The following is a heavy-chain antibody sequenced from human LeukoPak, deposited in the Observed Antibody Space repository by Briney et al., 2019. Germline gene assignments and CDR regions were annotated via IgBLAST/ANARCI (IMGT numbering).Heavy chain of an antibody. D-gene: IGHD3-10*01. V-gene: IGHV4-61*02. CDR3: ARATAPRYYGSGSYYIVTSWFDP. CDR1: GGSISSGGYY. Sequence: SETLSLTCAVSGGSISSGGYYWSWIRQPAGKGLEWIGRIYTSGSTNYNPSLKSRVTMSVDTSKNQFSLKLSSVTAADTAVYYCARATAPRYYGSGSYYIVTSWFDPWGQGTLVTVSS. CDR2: IYTSGST. J-gene: IGHJ5*02.